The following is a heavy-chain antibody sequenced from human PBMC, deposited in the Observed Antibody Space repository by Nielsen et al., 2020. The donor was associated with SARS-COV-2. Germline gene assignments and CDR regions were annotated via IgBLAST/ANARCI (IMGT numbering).Heavy chain of an antibody. CDR2: ISAYNGNT. J-gene: IGHJ6*02. V-gene: IGHV1-18*01. CDR3: AGPLGYCSSTSCYPYYYYGMDV. D-gene: IGHD2-2*01. CDR1: GYTFTSYA. Sequence: ASVKVSCKASGYTFTSYAMHWVRQAPGQGLEWMGWISAYNGNTNYAQKLQGRVTMTTDTSTSTAYMELRSLRSDDTAVYYCAGPLGYCSSTSCYPYYYYGMDVWGQGTTVTVSS.